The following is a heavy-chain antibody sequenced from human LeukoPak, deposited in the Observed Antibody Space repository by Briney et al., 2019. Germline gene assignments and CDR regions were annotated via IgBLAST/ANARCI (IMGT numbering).Heavy chain of an antibody. CDR2: MYYSGST. CDR3: VRLNGGYYEAIFDY. Sequence: PSETLSLTCTVSGGSISSSSYHWGWIRQPPGKGLECIGSMYYSGSTFYNPPLKSRVSISVDTPKNQFSLKLSSVTAADTAVYYCVRLNGGYYEAIFDYWGQGTLVTVSS. V-gene: IGHV4-39*01. J-gene: IGHJ4*02. D-gene: IGHD3-22*01. CDR1: GGSISSSSYH.